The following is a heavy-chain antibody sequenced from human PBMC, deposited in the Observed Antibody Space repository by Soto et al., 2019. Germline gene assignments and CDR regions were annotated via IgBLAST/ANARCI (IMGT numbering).Heavy chain of an antibody. CDR3: AKKPDGYGAHPYFDY. CDR2: IGYSGGST. Sequence: PGGSLRLSCAVSTFTFSNCVMNWVRQTPGKGLEWVSTIGYSGGSTYYADSVKGRFTISRDNSKNTLYLQMNSLRAEDTAVYYCAKKPDGYGAHPYFDYWGQGTQVTVS. D-gene: IGHD5-18*01. V-gene: IGHV3-23*01. CDR1: TFTFSNCV. J-gene: IGHJ4*02.